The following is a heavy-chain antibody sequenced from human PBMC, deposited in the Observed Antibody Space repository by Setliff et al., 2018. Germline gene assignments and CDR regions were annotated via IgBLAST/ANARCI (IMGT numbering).Heavy chain of an antibody. CDR1: GGSINSMSYY. V-gene: IGHV4-39*07. CDR3: RYWSGYYNNDY. D-gene: IGHD3-3*01. J-gene: IGHJ4*02. Sequence: KSSETLSLTCTVSGGSINSMSYYWGWIRQSPGKGLEWIGEINDSGTTNYSPSLKSRVTISLDASTNQFSLKLRSVSAADTAVYYCRYWSGYYNNDYWGQGTLVTVPQ. CDR2: INDSGTT.